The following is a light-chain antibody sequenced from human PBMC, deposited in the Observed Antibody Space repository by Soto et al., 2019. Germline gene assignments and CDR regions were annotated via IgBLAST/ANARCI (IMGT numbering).Light chain of an antibody. V-gene: IGKV3-11*01. Sequence: EIVLTQSPASLSLSPGERATLSCRASQSVSSHLAWFQQRPGQAPRLLIYGASNRPTGIPARFGDSGSGTNFTLTISSLEPEDFAVYYCQQRSNWPPVLTFGGGTKVEIK. J-gene: IGKJ4*01. CDR2: GAS. CDR3: QQRSNWPPVLT. CDR1: QSVSSH.